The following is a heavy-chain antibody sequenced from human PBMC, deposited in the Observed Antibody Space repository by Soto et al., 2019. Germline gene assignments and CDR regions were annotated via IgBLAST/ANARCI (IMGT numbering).Heavy chain of an antibody. Sequence: AETLSLTCTVSGGSITSSSYYWGWIRQPPGKGLEWVSAISGSGGSTYYADSVKGRFTISRDNSKNTLYLQMNSLRAEDTAVYYCAKRFGPLVHLGDDYWGQGTLVTVSS. CDR2: ISGSGGST. D-gene: IGHD6-13*01. CDR3: AKRFGPLVHLGDDY. V-gene: IGHV3-23*01. J-gene: IGHJ4*02. CDR1: GGSITSSSYY.